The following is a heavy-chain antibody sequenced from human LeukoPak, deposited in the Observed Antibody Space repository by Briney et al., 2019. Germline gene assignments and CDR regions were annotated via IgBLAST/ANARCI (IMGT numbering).Heavy chain of an antibody. CDR3: TRDRGAYNLYDY. CDR1: GFSFGDYA. J-gene: IGHJ4*02. D-gene: IGHD1-1*01. CDR2: IRSKAYGETA. Sequence: GRSLRLSCTASGFSFGDYAMSWIRQAPGKGLEWVGFIRSKAYGETADYAASVKGRFTISRDDSKAIAYLQMNSLKTEDTAVYHCTRDRGAYNLYDYWGQGTLVTVSS. V-gene: IGHV3-49*03.